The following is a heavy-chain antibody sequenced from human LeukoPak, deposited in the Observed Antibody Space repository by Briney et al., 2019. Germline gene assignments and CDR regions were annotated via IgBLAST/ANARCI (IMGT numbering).Heavy chain of an antibody. J-gene: IGHJ4*02. CDR2: IYYSGST. V-gene: IGHV4-59*08. Sequence: SETLSLTCTVSGGSISSYYWSWIRQPPGKGLEWIGYIYYSGSTNYNPSLNSRVTISVDTSKNQFSLKLSSVTAADTAVYYCARQGYSAYEILDYWGQGTPVTVSS. CDR3: ARQGYSAYEILDY. CDR1: GGSISSYY. D-gene: IGHD5-12*01.